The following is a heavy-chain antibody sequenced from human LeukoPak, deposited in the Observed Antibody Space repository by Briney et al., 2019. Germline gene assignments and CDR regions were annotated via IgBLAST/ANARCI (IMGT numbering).Heavy chain of an antibody. V-gene: IGHV3-48*02. CDR1: GFAFSNYN. CDR2: IGYSGSSI. Sequence: GGSLRLSCAASGFAFSNYNMNWVRQAPGKGLEWISYIGYSGSSIHYADSVRGRFTISRDNAKNSLYLQMNSLRDEDTAVYYCVRKHSSGYYYGDYWGQGTLVTVPS. CDR3: VRKHSSGYYYGDY. J-gene: IGHJ4*02. D-gene: IGHD3-22*01.